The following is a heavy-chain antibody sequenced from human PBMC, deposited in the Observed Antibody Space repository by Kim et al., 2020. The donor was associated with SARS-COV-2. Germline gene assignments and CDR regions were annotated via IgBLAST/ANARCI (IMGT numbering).Heavy chain of an antibody. CDR1: GYSFTSYW. D-gene: IGHD1-26*01. Sequence: GESLKISCKGSGYSFTSYWISWVRQMPGKGLEWMGRIDPSDSYTNYSPSFQGHVTISADKSISTAYLQWSSLKASDTAMYYCARLPYSSGSYGGYYFDHWGQGTLVTVSS. CDR2: IDPSDSYT. V-gene: IGHV5-10-1*01. J-gene: IGHJ4*02. CDR3: ARLPYSSGSYGGYYFDH.